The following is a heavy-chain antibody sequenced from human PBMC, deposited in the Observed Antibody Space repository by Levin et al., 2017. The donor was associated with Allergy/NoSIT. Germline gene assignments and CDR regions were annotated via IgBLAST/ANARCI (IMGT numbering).Heavy chain of an antibody. D-gene: IGHD2-2*01. CDR1: GSTFTGYY. CDR2: INPNSGGT. J-gene: IGHJ4*02. CDR3: ARSSGGYCSSTSCYLFDY. Sequence: GGSLRLSCKASGSTFTGYYMHWVRQAPGQGLEWMGWINPNSGGTNYAQKFQGRVTMTRDTSISTAYMELSRLRSDDTAVYYCARSSGGYCSSTSCYLFDYWGQGTLVTVSS. V-gene: IGHV1-2*02.